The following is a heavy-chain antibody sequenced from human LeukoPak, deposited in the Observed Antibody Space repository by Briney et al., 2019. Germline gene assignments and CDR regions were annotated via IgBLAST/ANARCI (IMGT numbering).Heavy chain of an antibody. CDR2: IYYSGST. CDR1: GGSIINSNYY. CDR3: ARQTTGGYSRSSGRFDY. V-gene: IGHV4-39*01. Sequence: SETLSLTCTVSGGSIINSNYYWGWVRQPPGEGLEWIAMIYYSGSTYYNPSLKTRVTISVDTSKNQFSLNLSSVTAADTAVYYCARQTTGGYSRSSGRFDYWGQGTLVTVSS. J-gene: IGHJ4*02. D-gene: IGHD3-22*01.